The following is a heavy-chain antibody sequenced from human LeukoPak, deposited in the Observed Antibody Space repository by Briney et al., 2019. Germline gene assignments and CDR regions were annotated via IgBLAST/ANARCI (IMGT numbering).Heavy chain of an antibody. Sequence: SETLSLTCAVYVGSFSGYYWSWIRQPPGKGLEWIGEINHSGSTNYNPSLKSRVTISVDTSKNQFSLKLSSVTAADTAVYYCASSGYFKYFDYWGQGTLVTVSS. D-gene: IGHD3-22*01. CDR1: VGSFSGYY. CDR2: INHSGST. J-gene: IGHJ4*02. CDR3: ASSGYFKYFDY. V-gene: IGHV4-34*01.